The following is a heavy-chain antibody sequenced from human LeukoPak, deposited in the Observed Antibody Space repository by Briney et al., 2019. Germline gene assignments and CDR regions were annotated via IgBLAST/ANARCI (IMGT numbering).Heavy chain of an antibody. CDR3: ARLSQTPDYYSNGGYYYLGY. V-gene: IGHV1-8*01. CDR1: RYTFTSYD. Sequence: ASVKVSCKASRYTFTSYDINWVREAAGQGLEWMGWMNPNTGRTGFAQKFQGRLTMTRDTSISTAYMELSRLRSEDTAVYYCARLSQTPDYYSNGGYYYLGYWGQGIPVTVSS. CDR2: MNPNTGRT. D-gene: IGHD3-22*01. J-gene: IGHJ4*02.